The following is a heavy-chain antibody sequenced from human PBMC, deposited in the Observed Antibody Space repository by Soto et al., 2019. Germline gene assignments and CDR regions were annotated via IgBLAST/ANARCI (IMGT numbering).Heavy chain of an antibody. V-gene: IGHV3-23*01. CDR2: ISGSGGST. CDR1: GFTFSSYA. CDR3: ANIHYDYRNYTV. J-gene: IGHJ6*04. Sequence: PGGSVRLSCAASGFTFSSYAMSWVRQAPGKGLEWVSAISGSGGSTYYADSVKGRFTISRDNSKNTLYLQMNSLRAEDTAVYYCANIHYDYRNYTVWGKGTTVTVSS. D-gene: IGHD4-4*01.